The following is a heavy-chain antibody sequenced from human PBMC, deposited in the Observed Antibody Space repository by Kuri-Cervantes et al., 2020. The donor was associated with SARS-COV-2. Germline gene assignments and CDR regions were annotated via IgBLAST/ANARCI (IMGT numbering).Heavy chain of an antibody. V-gene: IGHV5-10-1*01. J-gene: IGHJ3*01. CDR3: VRTPHLGAFDF. CDR1: GYDFTIYW. CDR2: IDPSDSYT. D-gene: IGHD2-15*01. Sequence: GGSLRLSCEVSGYDFTIYWIGWVRQMPGKGLEWMGRIDPSDSYTDYSPSLGGHVTISIDKSISTAYLQWSSLKASDTAMYYCVRTPHLGAFDFWGQGTMVTVSS.